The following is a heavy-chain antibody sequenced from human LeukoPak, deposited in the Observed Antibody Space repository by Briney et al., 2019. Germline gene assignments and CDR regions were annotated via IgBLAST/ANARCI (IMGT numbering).Heavy chain of an antibody. J-gene: IGHJ6*04. CDR3: ARRRLDTMVRGSLDV. CDR1: GFTFSSYS. CDR2: ISSSSSYI. Sequence: GGSLRLSCAASGFTFSSYSMNWVRQAPGKGLEWVSSISSSSSYIYYADSVKGRFTISRDNAKNSLYLQMNSLRAEDTAEYYCARRRLDTMVRGSLDVWGKGTTVTVSS. V-gene: IGHV3-21*01. D-gene: IGHD3-10*01.